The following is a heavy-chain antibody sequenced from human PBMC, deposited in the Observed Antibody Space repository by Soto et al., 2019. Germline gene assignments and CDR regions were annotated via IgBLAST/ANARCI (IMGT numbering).Heavy chain of an antibody. CDR2: MFHSGRT. D-gene: IGHD3-22*01. CDR1: GDSISSYF. V-gene: IGHV4-59*01. Sequence: ETLSLPCTVSGDSISSYFWTWIRQPPGKALEWIGYMFHSGRTNYNPSLTSRVTMSADTSNNQFSLTLTSVTAADTAVYYCAKAVKYYDSTGYDAFDVWGQGIMVTVSS. J-gene: IGHJ3*01. CDR3: AKAVKYYDSTGYDAFDV.